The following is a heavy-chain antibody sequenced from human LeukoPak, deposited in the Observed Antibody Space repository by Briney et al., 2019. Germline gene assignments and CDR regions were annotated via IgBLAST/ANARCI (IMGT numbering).Heavy chain of an antibody. J-gene: IGHJ4*02. D-gene: IGHD2-2*01. V-gene: IGHV3-21*01. CDR3: ARDDCSSTSCGIKIDF. CDR1: GFTFTSYA. Sequence: ARSLRLSCAASGFTFTSYAMTWDCNAQAKAIGLVSFISSYSSYIYYAVSVKSRFTITRDNAKNSLYLQMNSVRAEDTAVYYCARDDCSSTSCGIKIDFWGQGTLVTVSS. CDR2: ISSYSSYI.